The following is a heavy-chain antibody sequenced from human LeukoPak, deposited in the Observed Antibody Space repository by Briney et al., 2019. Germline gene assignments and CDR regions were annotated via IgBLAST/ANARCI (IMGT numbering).Heavy chain of an antibody. CDR2: INHSGST. CDR3: ARPEGGEMATIEDAFDI. D-gene: IGHD5-24*01. CDR1: GGSFSGYY. Sequence: PSETLSLTCAVYGGSFSGYYWSWIRQPPGKGLEWIGEINHSGSTNYNPSLKSRVTISVDTSKNQFSLKLSSVTAADTAVYYCARPEGGEMATIEDAFDIWGQGTMVTVSS. V-gene: IGHV4-34*01. J-gene: IGHJ3*02.